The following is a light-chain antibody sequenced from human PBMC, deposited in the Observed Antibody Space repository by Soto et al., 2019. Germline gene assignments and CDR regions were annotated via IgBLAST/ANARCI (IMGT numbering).Light chain of an antibody. CDR2: HVT. V-gene: IGLV2-11*01. J-gene: IGLJ1*01. CDR3: CSFAGSHTYV. Sequence: QSALTQPRSVSGSPGQSVAISCTGTSSDVGGYNYVSWYQQHPSKAPQLMIYHVTGRPSGVPDRFSGSKSDNTASLTISGLQAEDEADYYCCSFAGSHTYVFGTGTKLTVL. CDR1: SSDVGGYNY.